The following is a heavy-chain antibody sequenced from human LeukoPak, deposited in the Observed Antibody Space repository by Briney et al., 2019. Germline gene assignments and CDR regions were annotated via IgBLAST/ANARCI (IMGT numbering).Heavy chain of an antibody. CDR3: AKSNGYGLVDI. CDR2: IFYSGST. Sequence: SETLSLTCAVYGGSFSGYYWGWVRQPPGKGLEWIGNIFYSGSTYYSPSLKSRVTISLDTSRNQFSLKLNSVTAADTAVYYCAKSNGYGLVDIWGQGTMVTVSS. D-gene: IGHD3-10*01. J-gene: IGHJ3*02. V-gene: IGHV4-34*12. CDR1: GGSFSGYY.